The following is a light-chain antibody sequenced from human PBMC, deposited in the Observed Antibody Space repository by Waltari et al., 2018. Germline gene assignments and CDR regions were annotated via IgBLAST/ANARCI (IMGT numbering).Light chain of an antibody. CDR2: TAS. CDR1: QGIRNS. J-gene: IGKJ1*01. V-gene: IGKV1-NL1*01. CDR3: QQFHGNIRT. Sequence: DIQMTQSPSSLSASVGDRVTITCRASQGIRNSVAWYQQKPGKAPKLLLYTASKLESGVPSRFSGSGSGTDYTLTINSLQPEDFATYYCQQFHGNIRTFGQGTKVEI.